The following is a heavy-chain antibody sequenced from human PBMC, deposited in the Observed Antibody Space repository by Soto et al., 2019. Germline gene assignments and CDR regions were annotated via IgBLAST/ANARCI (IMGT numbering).Heavy chain of an antibody. Sequence: SVKVSCQASGGTFSSYAISWVRQAPGQGLEWMGGIIPIFGTANYAQKFQGRVTITADESTSTAYMELSSLRSEDTAVYYCARSSSGDYYGMDVWGQGTTVTVSS. D-gene: IGHD6-19*01. CDR3: ARSSSGDYYGMDV. CDR2: IIPIFGTA. J-gene: IGHJ6*02. V-gene: IGHV1-69*01. CDR1: GGTFSSYA.